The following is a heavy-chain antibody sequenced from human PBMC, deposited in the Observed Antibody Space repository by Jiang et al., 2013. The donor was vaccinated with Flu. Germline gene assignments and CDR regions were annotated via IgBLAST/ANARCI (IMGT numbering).Heavy chain of an antibody. J-gene: IGHJ4*02. CDR3: ARDRRACTGDTRYTDFDY. Sequence: QSGSELKKPGASVKLSCKASGYTFTNYAMSWVRQAPGQGLEWMGWINTNTGKPTFAQGFTGRFVFSLDTSVSTAYLQISSLEAEDTAVYYCARDRRACTGDTRYTDFDYWGQGTLVTVSS. CDR1: GYTFTNYA. CDR2: INTNTGKP. V-gene: IGHV7-4-1*02. D-gene: IGHD2-8*02.